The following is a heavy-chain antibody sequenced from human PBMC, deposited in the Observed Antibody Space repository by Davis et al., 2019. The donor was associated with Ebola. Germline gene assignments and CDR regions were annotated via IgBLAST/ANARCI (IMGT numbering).Heavy chain of an antibody. D-gene: IGHD4-17*01. CDR2: IIPIFGTA. CDR1: GGTFSSYA. Sequence: SVKVSCKASGGTFSSYAISWVRQAPGQGLEWMGGIIPIFGTANYAQKLQGRVTMTTDTSTSTAYMELRSLRSDDTAVYYCARNHGDLSDAFDIWGQGTMVTVSS. CDR3: ARNHGDLSDAFDI. J-gene: IGHJ3*02. V-gene: IGHV1-69*05.